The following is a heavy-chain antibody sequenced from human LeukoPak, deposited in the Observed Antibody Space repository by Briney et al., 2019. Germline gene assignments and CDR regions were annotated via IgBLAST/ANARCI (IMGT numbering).Heavy chain of an antibody. Sequence: PGGSLRLSCAASGFTFSSYSMNWVRQAPGKGLEWVSSISSSSSYIYYADSVKGRFTISRDNAKNSLYLQMNSLRAEDTAVYYCARDIRGAAAGSDYWGQETLVTVSS. J-gene: IGHJ4*02. CDR2: ISSSSSYI. D-gene: IGHD6-13*01. CDR3: ARDIRGAAAGSDY. V-gene: IGHV3-21*01. CDR1: GFTFSSYS.